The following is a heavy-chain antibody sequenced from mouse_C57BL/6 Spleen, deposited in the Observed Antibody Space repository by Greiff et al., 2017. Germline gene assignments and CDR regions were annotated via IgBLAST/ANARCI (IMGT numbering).Heavy chain of an antibody. Sequence: EVHLVESGGGLVKPGGSLKLSCAASGFTFSSYAMSWVRQTPEKRLEWVATISDGGSYTYYPDNVKGRFTISSDNAKNNLYLQVSRLKSEDTAVYYCARGRDYYDSSLFDFWGKGTTLTVSS. J-gene: IGHJ2*01. CDR3: ARGRDYYDSSLFDF. CDR2: ISDGGSYT. D-gene: IGHD1-1*01. V-gene: IGHV5-4*01. CDR1: GFTFSSYA.